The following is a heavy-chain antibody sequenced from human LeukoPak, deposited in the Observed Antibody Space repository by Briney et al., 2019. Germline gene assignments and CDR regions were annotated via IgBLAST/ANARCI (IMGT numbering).Heavy chain of an antibody. Sequence: PSQTLSLTCTVSGGSISSGDYYWSWIRQPPGEGLEWIGYIYYSGSTYYNPSLKSRVTISVDTSKNQFSLKLSSVTAADTAVYYCARVGRGTTFWFDPWGQGTLVTVSS. CDR3: ARVGRGTTFWFDP. V-gene: IGHV4-30-4*08. CDR1: GGSISSGDYY. CDR2: IYYSGST. D-gene: IGHD1-1*01. J-gene: IGHJ5*02.